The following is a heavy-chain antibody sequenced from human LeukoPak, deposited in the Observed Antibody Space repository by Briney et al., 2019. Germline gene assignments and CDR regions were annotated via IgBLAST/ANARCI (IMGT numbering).Heavy chain of an antibody. V-gene: IGHV1-69*19. J-gene: IGHJ3*02. D-gene: IGHD3-22*01. CDR3: ARLPPSLLEAYYYDSSGYYPDHDAFDI. CDR1: GGTFSSYA. Sequence: AASVKVSCKASGGTFSSYAISWVRQAPGQGLEWMGGIIPIFGTANYAQKFQGRVTITADESTSTAYMELSSLRSEDTAVYYCARLPPSLLEAYYYDSSGYYPDHDAFDIWGQGTMVTVSS. CDR2: IIPIFGTA.